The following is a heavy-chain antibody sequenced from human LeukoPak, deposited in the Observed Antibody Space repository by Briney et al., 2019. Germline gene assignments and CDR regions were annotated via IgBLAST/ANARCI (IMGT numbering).Heavy chain of an antibody. CDR2: INGDGDGK. V-gene: IGHV3-7*01. CDR3: ARDSSPDSATTYYDALDM. D-gene: IGHD1-1*01. Sequence: GGSLRLSCVGSGFSFRRFWMTWVRQAPGGGLEWVANINGDGDGKRYADSVKDRFTISRDNARSLVFLQIHSLRDEDTALYYCARDSSPDSATTYYDALDMWGQGTMVTVSS. J-gene: IGHJ3*02. CDR1: GFSFRRFW.